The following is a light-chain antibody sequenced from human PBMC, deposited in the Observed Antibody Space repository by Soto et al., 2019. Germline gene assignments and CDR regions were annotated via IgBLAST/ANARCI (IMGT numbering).Light chain of an antibody. CDR2: DAS. J-gene: IGKJ2*01. CDR1: QSVSTY. Sequence: EIVLTQSPATLSLSPGERATLSCRASQSVSTYLAWYQQKPGQAPRLLIYDASNRATGIPARFSGSGSGTDFPLTISSLEPEDFAVYYCQHRSNWPPYTFGQGTNLEIK. CDR3: QHRSNWPPYT. V-gene: IGKV3-11*01.